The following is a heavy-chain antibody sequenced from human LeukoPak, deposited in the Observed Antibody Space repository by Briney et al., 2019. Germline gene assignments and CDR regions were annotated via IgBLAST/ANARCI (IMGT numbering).Heavy chain of an antibody. Sequence: GGSLRLSCAASGFTFNSYWMHWVRQAPGKGLVWVSRINSDGSTIDYADSVKGRFTISRGNAKNTLFLQMNSLRAEDTAVYYCTRAGYYRMDYWGQGTLVTVSS. CDR3: TRAGYYRMDY. D-gene: IGHD1-14*01. J-gene: IGHJ4*02. CDR2: INSDGSTI. V-gene: IGHV3-74*01. CDR1: GFTFNSYW.